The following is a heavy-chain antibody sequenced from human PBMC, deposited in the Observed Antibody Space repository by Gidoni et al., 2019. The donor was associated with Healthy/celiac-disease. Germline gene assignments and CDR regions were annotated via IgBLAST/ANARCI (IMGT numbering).Heavy chain of an antibody. CDR3: ARGMGYGWEDAFDI. CDR2: IIPIFGTA. D-gene: IGHD5-18*01. CDR1: VGTFSSYA. Sequence: QVQLVPSGAEVKKPGSSVTVSCKASVGTFSSYAISWVRQAPGQGLEWMGGIIPIFGTANYAQKFQGRVTITADESTRTAYMELSSLRYEDTAVYYCARGMGYGWEDAFDIWGQGTMVTVSS. V-gene: IGHV1-69*01. J-gene: IGHJ3*02.